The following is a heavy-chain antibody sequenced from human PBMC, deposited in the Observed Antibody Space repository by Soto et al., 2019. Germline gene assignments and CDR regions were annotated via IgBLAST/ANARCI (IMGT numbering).Heavy chain of an antibody. J-gene: IGHJ5*02. CDR3: ASYNWNYYFDP. Sequence: SETLSLTCTVSGGFVNSDTHSWSWIRQTPGKRLEWIGHIYHSGSTIYNPSLKSRVTISIDTSKSQFSLNLNSMTAADTAVYYCASYNWNYYFDPWGQGTLVTVSS. CDR1: GGFVNSDTHS. V-gene: IGHV4-61*01. CDR2: IYHSGST. D-gene: IGHD1-7*01.